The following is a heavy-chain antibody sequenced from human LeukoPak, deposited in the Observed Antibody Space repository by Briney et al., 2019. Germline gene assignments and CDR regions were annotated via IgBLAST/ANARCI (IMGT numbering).Heavy chain of an antibody. CDR2: ISYDGSNK. CDR3: ASSSWYSYYFDY. D-gene: IGHD6-13*01. Sequence: GGSLRLSCAASGFTFSTYAMHWVRQAPGKGLEWVAVISYDGSNKYYADSVKGRFTISRDNSKNTLYLQMNSVRAEDTAVYYCASSSWYSYYFDYWGQGTLVTVSS. CDR1: GFTFSTYA. V-gene: IGHV3-30*04. J-gene: IGHJ4*02.